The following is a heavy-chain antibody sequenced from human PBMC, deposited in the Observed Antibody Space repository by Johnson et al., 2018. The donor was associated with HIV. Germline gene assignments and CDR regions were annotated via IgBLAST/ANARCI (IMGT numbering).Heavy chain of an antibody. V-gene: IGHV3-30*14. CDR1: GFTFSSYA. J-gene: IGHJ3*01. D-gene: IGHD5-18*01. CDR2: ISYDGSNK. CDR3: ARDGRDMVTRGSFDV. Sequence: QVQLVESGGGVVQPGRSLRLSCAASGFTFSSYAMHWVRQAPGKGLEWVAVISYDGSNKYYADSVKGRFTISRDTSKNILYLQMNSLRPEDTAVYYCARDGRDMVTRGSFDVWGQGTVVTVSS.